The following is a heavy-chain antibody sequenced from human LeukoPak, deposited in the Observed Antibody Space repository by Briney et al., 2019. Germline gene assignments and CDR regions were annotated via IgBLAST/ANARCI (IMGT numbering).Heavy chain of an antibody. D-gene: IGHD2-15*01. J-gene: IGHJ4*02. CDR2: FDPAYGKT. V-gene: IGHV1-24*01. CDR1: GSNLSEFF. CDR3: AIILHCSGGSCLDY. Sequence: GASVKVSCKVSGSNLSEFFMHWVRQAPGKGLEWMGGFDPAYGKTIYAQKFHGRVTVTEDTSTDSAYMELSSLTSEDTALYYCAIILHCSGGSCLDYWGQGTLVTVSS.